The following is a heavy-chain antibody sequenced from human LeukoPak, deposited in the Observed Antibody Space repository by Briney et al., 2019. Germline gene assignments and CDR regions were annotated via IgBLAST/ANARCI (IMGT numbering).Heavy chain of an antibody. CDR1: RGSLSSGSYY. CDR2: MYRNGTN. Sequence: SQTLSLTCTGSRGSLSSGSYYWRWLRQPGERGGEGLRRMYRNGTNKHNPSLKSRATISVDTSKNHFSLKLSSVTAADTAVYYCARGRGRDVSFYYGMDVWGQGTPVTVSS. CDR3: ARGRGRDVSFYYGMDV. D-gene: IGHD3-10*01. J-gene: IGHJ6*02. V-gene: IGHV4-61*02.